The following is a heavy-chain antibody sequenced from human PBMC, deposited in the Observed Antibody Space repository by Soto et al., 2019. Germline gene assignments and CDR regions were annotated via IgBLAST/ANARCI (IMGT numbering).Heavy chain of an antibody. CDR1: GGTFSSYA. Sequence: QVQLVQSGAEVKKPGSSVKVSCKASGGTFSSYAISWVRQAPGQGLEWMGGIIPIFGTANYAQKFQGRVTITADKSTSTDYMELSSLRSEDTAVYYCAREPGGIAAAVQYFDYWGQGTLVTVSS. D-gene: IGHD6-13*01. J-gene: IGHJ4*02. CDR3: AREPGGIAAAVQYFDY. CDR2: IIPIFGTA. V-gene: IGHV1-69*06.